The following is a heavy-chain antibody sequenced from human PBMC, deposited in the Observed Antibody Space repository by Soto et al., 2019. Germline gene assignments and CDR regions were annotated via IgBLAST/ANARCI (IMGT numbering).Heavy chain of an antibody. D-gene: IGHD3-3*02. CDR2: ISGGASDK. J-gene: IGHJ4*02. V-gene: IGHV3-7*01. CDR3: VREDWHCFDS. Sequence: EVQLVESGGRLVQPGGSLRLSCAASGFMFSAYWMSWVRQDPGKGLEWVATISGGASDKFYVDSVKGRFTISRDDSKNTLYLQMNSLRDEDTAVYYCVREDWHCFDSWGQGTLVTVSS. CDR1: GFMFSAYW.